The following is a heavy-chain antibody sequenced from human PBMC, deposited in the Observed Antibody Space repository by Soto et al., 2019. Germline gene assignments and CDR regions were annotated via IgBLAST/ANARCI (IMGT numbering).Heavy chain of an antibody. CDR1: GFTFGDYA. CDR2: IRSKAYGGTT. CDR3: TRDRMYYYDSSGYYYNDY. D-gene: IGHD3-22*01. J-gene: IGHJ4*02. V-gene: IGHV3-49*04. Sequence: GGSLRLCCTASGFTFGDYAMSWVRQAPGKGLEWVGFIRSKAYGGTTEYAASVKGRFTISRDDSKSIAYLQMNSLKTEDTAVYYCTRDRMYYYDSSGYYYNDYWGQGTLVTVSS.